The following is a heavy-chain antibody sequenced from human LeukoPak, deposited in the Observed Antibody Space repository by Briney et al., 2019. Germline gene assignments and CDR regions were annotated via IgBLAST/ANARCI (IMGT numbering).Heavy chain of an antibody. J-gene: IGHJ4*02. Sequence: SETLSLTCTISGGSISSYYWSWIRQPPGKGLEWIGSIYYSGSTYYNPSLKGRVTISVDTSKKQFSLKLSSVTAVDTAVYHCARGPSLFDYWGQGTLVTVSS. CDR3: ARGPSLFDY. CDR1: GGSISSYY. V-gene: IGHV4-59*01. CDR2: IYYSGST.